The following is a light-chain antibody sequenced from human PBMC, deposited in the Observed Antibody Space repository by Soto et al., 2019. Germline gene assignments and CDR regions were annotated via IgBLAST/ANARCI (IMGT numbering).Light chain of an antibody. J-gene: IGKJ2*01. Sequence: EIVLTQSPGTLSLSPGERATLSCRASQSVSSSYLAWYQQKPGQAPRLLIYGASSRATGIPDRFSGSGSGTDFTLTISRLEPEDFAVYSCQQYDISPMYTFGQGTKLEIK. CDR3: QQYDISPMYT. CDR1: QSVSSSY. CDR2: GAS. V-gene: IGKV3-20*01.